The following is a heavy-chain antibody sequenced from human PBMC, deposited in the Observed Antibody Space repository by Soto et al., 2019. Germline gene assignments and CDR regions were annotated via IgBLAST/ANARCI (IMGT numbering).Heavy chain of an antibody. V-gene: IGHV3-30-3*01. CDR2: ISKGGSNL. D-gene: IGHD6-19*01. CDR1: GSTLSSYA. Sequence: VGSLRLSFAASGSTLSSYAIHWVRQAPGTGMEWVTVISKGGSNLYFADSVKGRFTISRDNSKNTLYLQMNSLRSEDTAVYYCAREVEYTSAFGISSSFDYWGQGTLVTVSS. J-gene: IGHJ4*02. CDR3: AREVEYTSAFGISSSFDY.